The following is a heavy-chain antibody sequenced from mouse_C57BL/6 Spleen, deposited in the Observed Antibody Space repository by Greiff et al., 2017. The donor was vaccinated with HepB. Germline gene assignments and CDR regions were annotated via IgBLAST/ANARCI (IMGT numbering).Heavy chain of an antibody. Sequence: QVQLKESGAELVKPGASVKISCKASGYAFSSYWMNWVKQRPGKGLEWIGQIYPGDGDTNYNGKFKGKATLTADKSSSTAYMQLSSLTSEDSAVYFCAREAQAPPAMDYWGQGTSVTVSS. CDR3: AREAQAPPAMDY. D-gene: IGHD3-2*02. CDR1: GYAFSSYW. CDR2: IYPGDGDT. V-gene: IGHV1-80*01. J-gene: IGHJ4*01.